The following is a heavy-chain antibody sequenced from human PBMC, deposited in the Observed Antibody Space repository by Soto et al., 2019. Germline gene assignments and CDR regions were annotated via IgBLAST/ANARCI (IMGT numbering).Heavy chain of an antibody. CDR1: GGSITTYY. CDR2: IYYSGST. Sequence: SETLSLTCTVSGGSITTYYWSWIRQPPGKGLEWIGYIYYSGSTNYNASLKSRVSISVDTSKNQFSLKLSSVTAADTAVYYCARFREASWFDPWGQGTLVTVSS. J-gene: IGHJ5*02. D-gene: IGHD3-10*01. V-gene: IGHV4-59*01. CDR3: ARFREASWFDP.